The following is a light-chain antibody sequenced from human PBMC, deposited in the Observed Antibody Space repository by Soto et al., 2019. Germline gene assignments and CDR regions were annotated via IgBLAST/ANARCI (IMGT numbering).Light chain of an antibody. CDR2: GAS. Sequence: IPMTQSPSSLSASVGDRVTITCRASQDIRKDLAWYQQKPGKAPQILIYGASTLQTGVASRFRGSRSGTEFTLTVSSLQPEDFATYYCLQDHDDSWTFGQGTKVDI. V-gene: IGKV1-6*01. CDR1: QDIRKD. CDR3: LQDHDDSWT. J-gene: IGKJ1*01.